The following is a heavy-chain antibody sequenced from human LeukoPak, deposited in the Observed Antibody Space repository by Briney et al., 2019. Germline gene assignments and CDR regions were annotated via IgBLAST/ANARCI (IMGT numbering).Heavy chain of an antibody. V-gene: IGHV4-59*01. CDR2: IYYSGST. Sequence: PSETLSLTCTVSGGSISSYYWSWIRQPPGKGLEWTGYIYYSGSTNYNPSLKSRVTISVDTSKNQFSLKLSSVTAADTAVYYCARGYPSRYGDYLWGYYYYMDVWGKGTTVTVSS. CDR3: ARGYPSRYGDYLWGYYYYMDV. CDR1: GGSISSYY. J-gene: IGHJ6*03. D-gene: IGHD4-17*01.